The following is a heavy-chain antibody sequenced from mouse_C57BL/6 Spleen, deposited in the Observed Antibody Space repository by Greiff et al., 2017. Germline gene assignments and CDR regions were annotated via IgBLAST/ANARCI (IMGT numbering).Heavy chain of an antibody. J-gene: IGHJ1*03. Sequence: QVQLQQPGAELVKPGASVKVSCKASGYTFTSYWMHWVKQRPGQGLEWIGRIHPSDSDTNYNQKFKGKATLTVDKSSNTAYMQLSSLTSEDSAVYYCAMTVVATNWYFDVWGTGTTVTVSS. CDR1: GYTFTSYW. CDR3: AMTVVATNWYFDV. D-gene: IGHD1-1*01. V-gene: IGHV1-74*01. CDR2: IHPSDSDT.